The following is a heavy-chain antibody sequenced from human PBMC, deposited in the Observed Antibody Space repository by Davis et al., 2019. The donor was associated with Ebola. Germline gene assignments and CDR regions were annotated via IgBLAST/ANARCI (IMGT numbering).Heavy chain of an antibody. CDR1: GGSVSSGSYY. CDR2: IYYSGST. V-gene: IGHV4-61*01. D-gene: IGHD3-10*01. Sequence: SETLSLTCTVSGGSVSSGSYYWSWIRQPPGKGLEWIGYIYYSGSTYYNPSLKSRVTISVDTSKNQFSLKLSSVTAADTAVYYCARVVLWFGEPLGYYFDYWGQGTLVTVSS. J-gene: IGHJ4*02. CDR3: ARVVLWFGEPLGYYFDY.